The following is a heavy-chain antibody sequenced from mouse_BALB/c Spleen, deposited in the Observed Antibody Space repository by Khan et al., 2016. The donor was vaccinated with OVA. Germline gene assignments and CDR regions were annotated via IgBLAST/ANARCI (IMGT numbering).Heavy chain of an antibody. CDR1: GYTFTNYG. D-gene: IGHD2-1*01. J-gene: IGHJ3*01. CDR3: ARSNGNYWFAY. V-gene: IGHV9-3-1*01. CDR2: INTYTGEP. Sequence: QIQLVQSGPELKKPGETVKISCKASGYTFTNYGMNWVKQAPGKGLKWMGWINTYTGEPTYADAFKGRFAFSLETSASTAYLQINNRNNEDTATYFCARSNGNYWFAYWGQGTLVTVSA.